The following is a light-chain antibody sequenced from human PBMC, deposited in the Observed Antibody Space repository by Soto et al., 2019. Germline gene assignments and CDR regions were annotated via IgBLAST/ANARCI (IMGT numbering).Light chain of an antibody. V-gene: IGKV1-39*01. J-gene: IGKJ2*01. Sequence: DIQMTQSPSSLSASVGDRVTITCRASQSISSYLNWYQQKPGKAPKLLIYAASSLQSGVPSRFSGSGSGTDCTLTISSLQPEDFATYYCQQSYSTHRTFGQGTKLEIK. CDR1: QSISSY. CDR2: AAS. CDR3: QQSYSTHRT.